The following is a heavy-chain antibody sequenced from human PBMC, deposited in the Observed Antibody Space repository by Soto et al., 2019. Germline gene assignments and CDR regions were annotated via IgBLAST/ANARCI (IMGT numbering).Heavy chain of an antibody. V-gene: IGHV4-59*08. J-gene: IGHJ2*01. Sequence: QVQLQESGPGLVKPSETLSLTCTVSGGSISSYYWSWIRQPPGKGLEWIGYIYYSGSTNYNPSLKSRVTISVDTSKNQFSLKLSSVTAADTAVYYCARHSSSWDPSVDFDLWGRGTLVTVSS. CDR1: GGSISSYY. CDR2: IYYSGST. D-gene: IGHD6-13*01. CDR3: ARHSSSWDPSVDFDL.